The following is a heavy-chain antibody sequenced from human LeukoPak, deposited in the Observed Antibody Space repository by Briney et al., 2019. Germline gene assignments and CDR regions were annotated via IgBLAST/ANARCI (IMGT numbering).Heavy chain of an antibody. CDR3: AKEEGIVVAGREPLDY. CDR1: GFTFSSYA. V-gene: IGHV3-23*01. Sequence: GGSLRLSCAASGFTFSSYAMSWVRQAPGKGLEWVSAISGSGGSTYYADSVKGRFTISRDNSKNTLYLQMNSLRAEDTAVYYCAKEEGIVVAGREPLDYWGQGTLVTVSS. J-gene: IGHJ4*02. CDR2: ISGSGGST. D-gene: IGHD6-19*01.